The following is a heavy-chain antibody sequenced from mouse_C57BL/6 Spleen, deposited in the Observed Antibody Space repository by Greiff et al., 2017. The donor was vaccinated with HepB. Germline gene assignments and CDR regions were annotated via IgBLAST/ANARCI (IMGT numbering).Heavy chain of an antibody. V-gene: IGHV1-82*01. J-gene: IGHJ4*01. Sequence: VQLQQSGPELVKPGASVKISCKASGYAFSSSWMNWVKQRPGKGLEWIGRIYPGDGDTNYNGKFKGKATLTADKSSSTAYMQLSSLTSGDSAVYFCASRIYYDDAMDYWGQGTSVTVSS. D-gene: IGHD2-4*01. CDR1: GYAFSSSW. CDR2: IYPGDGDT. CDR3: ASRIYYDDAMDY.